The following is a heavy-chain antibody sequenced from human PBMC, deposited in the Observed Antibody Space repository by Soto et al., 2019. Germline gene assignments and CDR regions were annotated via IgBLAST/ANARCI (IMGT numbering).Heavy chain of an antibody. J-gene: IGHJ5*02. V-gene: IGHV1-69*13. Sequence: SVNGAWKASGDAFSSYAISWVRQAPGQGLEWMGGIIPIFGTANYAQKFQGRVTITADESTSTAYTELSSLRSEDTAVYYCARARGGYYDSSGYYYGNWFAPWGQGTLVTVSS. CDR1: GDAFSSYA. D-gene: IGHD3-22*01. CDR3: ARARGGYYDSSGYYYGNWFAP. CDR2: IIPIFGTA.